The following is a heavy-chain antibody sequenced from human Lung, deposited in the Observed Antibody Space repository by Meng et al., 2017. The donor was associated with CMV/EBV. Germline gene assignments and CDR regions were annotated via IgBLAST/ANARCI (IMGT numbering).Heavy chain of an antibody. CDR1: GYTCTSYG. J-gene: IGHJ4*02. Sequence: CGYTCTSYGIRWVRQAPGQELEWMGWISAYNGNTHYAQKLQGRVTMTTDTSTSTAYMELRSLRSDDTAVYYCARGFFHTGTRRYFDYWGQGTLVTVSS. CDR3: ARGFFHTGTRRYFDY. V-gene: IGHV1-18*01. D-gene: IGHD2-2*01. CDR2: ISAYNGNT.